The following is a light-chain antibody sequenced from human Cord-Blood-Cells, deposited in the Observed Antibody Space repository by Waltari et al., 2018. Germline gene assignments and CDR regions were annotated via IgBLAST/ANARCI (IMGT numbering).Light chain of an antibody. CDR1: SSNIGSNT. Sequence: QSVLTQPPSASGTPGQRVTISCSGSSSNIGSNTVNWYQQLPGTAPKLLIYSNNQRPSEGPDRFSGSKSGTPASLAISGRQSEDGADYYCAAWDDSLNGRWVFGGGTKLTVL. CDR2: SNN. V-gene: IGLV1-44*01. CDR3: AAWDDSLNGRWV. J-gene: IGLJ3*02.